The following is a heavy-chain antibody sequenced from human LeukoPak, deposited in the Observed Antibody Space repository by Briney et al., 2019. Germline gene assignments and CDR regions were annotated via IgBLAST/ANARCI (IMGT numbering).Heavy chain of an antibody. CDR3: ARDVQYSYGTFDY. CDR2: ISYDGSNK. J-gene: IGHJ4*02. Sequence: GGSLRLSCAASGFTSSSYAMHWVRQAQAKGLEGVAVISYDGSNKYYADSVKGRFTISRDNSKNTLYLQMNSLRAEDTAVYYCARDVQYSYGTFDYWGQGTLVTVSS. CDR1: GFTSSSYA. D-gene: IGHD5-18*01. V-gene: IGHV3-30-3*01.